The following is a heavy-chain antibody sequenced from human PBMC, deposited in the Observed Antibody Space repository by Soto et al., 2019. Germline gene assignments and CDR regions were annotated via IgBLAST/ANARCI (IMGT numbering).Heavy chain of an antibody. V-gene: IGHV3-15*07. J-gene: IGHJ4*02. CDR3: TTDPLYYYDSSGYQRDYFDY. Sequence: SGGSLRLSCAASGFTFSNAWMNWVRQAPGKGLEWVGRIKSKTDGGTTDYAAPVKGRFTISRDGSKNTLYLQMNSLKTEDTAVYYCTTDPLYYYDSSGYQRDYFDYWGQGTLVTVSS. CDR1: GFTFSNAW. D-gene: IGHD3-22*01. CDR2: IKSKTDGGTT.